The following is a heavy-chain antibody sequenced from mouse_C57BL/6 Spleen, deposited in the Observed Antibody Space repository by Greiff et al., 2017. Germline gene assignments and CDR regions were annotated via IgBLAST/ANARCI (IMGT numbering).Heavy chain of an antibody. J-gene: IGHJ4*01. CDR3: ARSEEWDDGRDYAMGY. V-gene: IGHV1-19*01. CDR1: GYTFTDYY. Sequence: VQLQQSGPVLVKPGASVKMSCKASGYTFTDYYMNWVKQSHGKSLEWIGVINPYNGGTSYNQKFKGKATLTVDKSSSTAYMELNSLTSEDSAVYYCARSEEWDDGRDYAMGYWGQGTSVTVSS. CDR2: INPYNGGT. D-gene: IGHD4-1*01.